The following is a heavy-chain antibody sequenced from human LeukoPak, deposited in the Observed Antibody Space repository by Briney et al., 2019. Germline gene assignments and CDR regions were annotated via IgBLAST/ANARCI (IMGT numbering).Heavy chain of an antibody. J-gene: IGHJ6*02. CDR1: GFAFWDYS. Sequence: GGSLRLSCAASGFAFWDYSMNWFRQAPGKGLEWVSTIDSRSSDIHYADSVRGRLTISRDNAKNSLYLQMDSLRAEDTAVYYCVRDWGGYGLGVWGQGTTVTVSS. V-gene: IGHV3-21*01. D-gene: IGHD3-16*01. CDR3: VRDWGGYGLGV. CDR2: IDSRSSDI.